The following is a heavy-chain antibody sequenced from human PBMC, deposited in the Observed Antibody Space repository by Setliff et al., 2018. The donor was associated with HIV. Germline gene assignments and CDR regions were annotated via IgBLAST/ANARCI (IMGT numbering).Heavy chain of an antibody. D-gene: IGHD6-13*01. CDR2: IWYDGSNK. CDR3: AKGPGYSSSWYYFNY. Sequence: GRSLRLSCAASGFTFSTYGRHWVRPAPGKGLGWLAGIWYDGSNKYYADSVKGRFTISRDNSKNTLYLQMNSLRAEDTAVYYCAKGPGYSSSWYYFNYWGQGTLVTVSS. CDR1: GFTFSTYG. V-gene: IGHV3-33*06. J-gene: IGHJ4*02.